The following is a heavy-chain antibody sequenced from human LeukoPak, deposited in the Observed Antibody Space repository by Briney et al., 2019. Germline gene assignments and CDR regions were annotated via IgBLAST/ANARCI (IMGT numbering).Heavy chain of an antibody. CDR2: IIPIFGTA. D-gene: IGHD4-11*01. Sequence: ASVKVSCKASGGTFSSYAISWVRQAPGQGLEWMGGIIPIFGTANYAQKFQGRVTITADESTSTAYMELSSLRSEDTAVYYCAREGFLMTTPNWFDPWGQGTLVTVSS. V-gene: IGHV1-69*13. CDR3: AREGFLMTTPNWFDP. CDR1: GGTFSSYA. J-gene: IGHJ5*02.